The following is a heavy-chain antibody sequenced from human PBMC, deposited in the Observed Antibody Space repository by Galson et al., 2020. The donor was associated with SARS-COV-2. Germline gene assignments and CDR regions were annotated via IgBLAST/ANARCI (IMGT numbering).Heavy chain of an antibody. Sequence: GGSLRLSCVASGFTFSFYAIHWVRQAPGKGLEWVAVISYEGANKYYADSVKGRFTISRDNSRNTLYLQMNSLRAEDTAVYYCARDSDTGSYGLGDYWGQGTLITVSS. J-gene: IGHJ4*02. D-gene: IGHD1-26*01. CDR2: ISYEGANK. CDR1: GFTFSFYA. CDR3: ARDSDTGSYGLGDY. V-gene: IGHV3-30*01.